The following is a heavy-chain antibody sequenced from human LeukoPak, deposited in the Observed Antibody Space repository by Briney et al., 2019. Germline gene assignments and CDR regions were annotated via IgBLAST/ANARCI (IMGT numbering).Heavy chain of an antibody. CDR1: GGTFSSYA. Sequence: SVKVSCKASGGTFSSYAISWVRQAPGQGLEWMGRIIPILGIANYAQKFQGRVTITADKSTSTAYMELSSLRSEDTAVYYCASEQYCSSTSCVLYYYYGMDVWGQGTTVTVSS. CDR2: IIPILGIA. J-gene: IGHJ6*02. CDR3: ASEQYCSSTSCVLYYYYGMDV. V-gene: IGHV1-69*04. D-gene: IGHD2-2*01.